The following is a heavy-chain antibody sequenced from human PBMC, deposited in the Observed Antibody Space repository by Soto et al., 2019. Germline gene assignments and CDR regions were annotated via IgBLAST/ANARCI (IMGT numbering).Heavy chain of an antibody. J-gene: IGHJ4*02. CDR2: ISSISSTI. CDR3: ARDKGRSPLDY. CDR1: GFTFSSYS. V-gene: IGHV3-48*01. Sequence: GGSLRLSCAASGFTFSSYSMNWVRQAPGKGLEWVSYISSISSTIYYADSVKGRFTISRDNAKNSLYLQMNSLRAEDTAVYYCARDKGRSPLDYPGQGTLVTVSS.